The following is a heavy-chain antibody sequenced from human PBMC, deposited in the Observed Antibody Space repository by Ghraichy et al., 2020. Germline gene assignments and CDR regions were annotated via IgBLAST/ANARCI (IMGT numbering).Heavy chain of an antibody. V-gene: IGHV3-49*03. J-gene: IGHJ4*02. CDR1: GFTFGDYA. CDR2: IRSKAYGGTT. Sequence: GGSLRLSCTASGFTFGDYAMSWFRQAPGKGLEWVGFIRSKAYGGTTEYAASVKGRFTISRDDSKSIAYLQMNSLKTEDTAVYYCTRDKYRSSWYFDYWGQGTLVTVSS. CDR3: TRDKYRSSWYFDY. D-gene: IGHD6-13*01.